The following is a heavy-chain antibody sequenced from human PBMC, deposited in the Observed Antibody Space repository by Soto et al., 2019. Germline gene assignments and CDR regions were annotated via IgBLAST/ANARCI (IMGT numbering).Heavy chain of an antibody. CDR1: GGSISSYY. CDR2: IYYSGST. J-gene: IGHJ6*03. CDR3: ARVTLVVTTIGYYYMDV. Sequence: PSETLSLTCTVSGGSISSYYWSWIRQPPGKGLEWIGYIYYSGSTNYNPSLKSRVTISVDTSKNQFSLKLSSVTAADTAVYYCARVTLVVTTIGYYYMDVWGKGTTVTVSS. D-gene: IGHD2-21*02. V-gene: IGHV4-59*01.